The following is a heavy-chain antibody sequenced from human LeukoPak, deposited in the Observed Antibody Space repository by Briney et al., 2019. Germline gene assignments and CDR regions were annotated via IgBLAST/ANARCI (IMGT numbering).Heavy chain of an antibody. J-gene: IGHJ4*02. CDR3: TTYGSGRKFDY. V-gene: IGHV3-15*04. Sequence: GGSLRLSCAASGFSFSDAWMSWVRQIPGKGLEWVGRIESKTDGCTTDYAAPVKGRFTISRDDSTNTLYLQMNSLKSEDTAVYYCTTYGSGRKFDYWGQGILVTVSS. D-gene: IGHD3-10*01. CDR1: GFSFSDAW. CDR2: IESKTDGCTT.